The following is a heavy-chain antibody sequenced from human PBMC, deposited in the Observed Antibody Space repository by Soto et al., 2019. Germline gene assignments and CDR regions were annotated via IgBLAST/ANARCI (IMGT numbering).Heavy chain of an antibody. CDR3: ANSQSIASRLFDY. Sequence: EVQLVESGGGLVQPGRSLRLSCEASGFMFDDYAMYWVRQAPGKGLEWVSGISWNSNSIVYADSVKGRFTISRDNAKNSLYLQMISLKPEDTALYYCANSQSIASRLFDYWGQGTLVTVSS. D-gene: IGHD6-6*01. V-gene: IGHV3-9*01. J-gene: IGHJ4*02. CDR1: GFMFDDYA. CDR2: ISWNSNSI.